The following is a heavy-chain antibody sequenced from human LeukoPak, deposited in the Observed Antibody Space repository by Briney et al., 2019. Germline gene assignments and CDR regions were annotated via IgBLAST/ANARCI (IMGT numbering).Heavy chain of an antibody. V-gene: IGHV3-21*01. CDR1: GFTFGSYK. D-gene: IGHD6-19*01. CDR3: ARDLPQPISGWFENPGAAFDI. J-gene: IGHJ3*02. CDR2: ISSSSSYI. Sequence: PGGSLRLSCAASGFTFGSYKMNWVRQAPGKGLEWVSSISSSSSYINYADSVKGRFTISRDNAKNSLYLQMNGLRAEDTAVYKCARDLPQPISGWFENPGAAFDIWGQGTMVTVSS.